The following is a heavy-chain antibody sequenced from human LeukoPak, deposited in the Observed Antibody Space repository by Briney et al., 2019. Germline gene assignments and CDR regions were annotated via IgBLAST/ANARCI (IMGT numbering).Heavy chain of an antibody. V-gene: IGHV3-30*18. J-gene: IGHJ4*02. Sequence: GGSLRLSCAASGFTFSSYGMHWVRQAPGKGLEWVAVISHDGSNKYYADSVEGRFTISRDNSKNTLYLQMNSLRAEDTAVYYCAKVHYYDSSGYPGDYWGQGTLVTVSS. CDR1: GFTFSSYG. CDR3: AKVHYYDSSGYPGDY. CDR2: ISHDGSNK. D-gene: IGHD3-22*01.